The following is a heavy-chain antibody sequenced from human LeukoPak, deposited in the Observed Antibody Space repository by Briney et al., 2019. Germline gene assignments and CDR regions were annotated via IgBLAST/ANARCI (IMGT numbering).Heavy chain of an antibody. CDR1: GYTFTSYD. Sequence: GASVKVSCKASGYTFTSYDINWVRQATGQGLEWMGWMNPNSGNTGYAQKFQGRVTMTRNTSISTAYMELSSLRSEDTAVYYCARGPAARGSSSSVWFDPWGQGTLVTVSS. D-gene: IGHD6-6*01. CDR3: ARGPAARGSSSSVWFDP. CDR2: MNPNSGNT. J-gene: IGHJ5*02. V-gene: IGHV1-8*01.